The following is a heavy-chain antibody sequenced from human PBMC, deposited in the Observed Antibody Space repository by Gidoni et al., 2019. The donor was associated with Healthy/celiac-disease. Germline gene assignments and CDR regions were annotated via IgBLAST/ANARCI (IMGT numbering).Heavy chain of an antibody. J-gene: IGHJ4*02. D-gene: IGHD3-9*01. V-gene: IGHV3-23*01. CDR1: GFPFSSYA. Sequence: VQLLESGGGLVQPGGSLSLSCAASGFPFSSYAMSWVRQAPGQGLEWVSAISGRGGSTYYADSVKGRFTIARDNSKNTLYLQMNSLRAEDTAVYYCAKDILTGYPNDYWGQGTLVTVSS. CDR3: AKDILTGYPNDY. CDR2: ISGRGGST.